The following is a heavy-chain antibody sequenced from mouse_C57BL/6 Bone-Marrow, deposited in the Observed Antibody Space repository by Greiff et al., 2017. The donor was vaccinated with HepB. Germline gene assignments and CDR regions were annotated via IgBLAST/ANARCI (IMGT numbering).Heavy chain of an antibody. Sequence: QVQLQQPGAELVKPGASVKVSCKASGYTFTSYWMHWVKQRPGQGLEWIGRIHPSDSDTNYNQKFKGKATLTVDKSSSTAYMQLSGLTSEDSAVCYCAIAQTAEDTYFDYWGQGTTLTVSS. CDR3: AIAQTAEDTYFDY. J-gene: IGHJ2*01. D-gene: IGHD3-2*02. CDR2: IHPSDSDT. V-gene: IGHV1-74*01. CDR1: GYTFTSYW.